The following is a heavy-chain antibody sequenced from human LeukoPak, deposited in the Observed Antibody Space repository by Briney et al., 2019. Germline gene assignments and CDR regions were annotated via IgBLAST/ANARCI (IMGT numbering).Heavy chain of an antibody. CDR2: IYPCDSDT. CDR1: GYSFTSYW. CDR3: ARQRYYGSGSYQIWFDP. V-gene: IGHV5-51*01. J-gene: IGHJ5*02. D-gene: IGHD3-10*01. Sequence: GESLKISCKGSGYSFTSYWIGWVRQMPGKGLEWMGIIYPCDSDTRYSPSFQGQVTISADKSISTAYLQWSSLKASDTAMYYCARQRYYGSGSYQIWFDPWGQGTLVTVSS.